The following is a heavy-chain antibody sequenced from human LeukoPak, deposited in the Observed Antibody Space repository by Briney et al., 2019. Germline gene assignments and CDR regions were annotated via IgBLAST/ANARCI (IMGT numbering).Heavy chain of an antibody. Sequence: GGSLRLSCAASVFTFSRYEMNWVRQAPGKGLEGVSYISSSGSTIYYADSVKGRFTIFRDNAKNSLYLQMNRLRAEDTAVYYCARVDYDVSTGYQHYFEFWGQGTLVTVSS. CDR2: ISSSGSTI. J-gene: IGHJ4*02. D-gene: IGHD3-9*01. CDR3: ARVDYDVSTGYQHYFEF. V-gene: IGHV3-48*03. CDR1: VFTFSRYE.